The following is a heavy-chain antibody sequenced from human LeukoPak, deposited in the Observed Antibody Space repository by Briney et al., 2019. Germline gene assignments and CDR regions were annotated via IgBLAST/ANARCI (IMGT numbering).Heavy chain of an antibody. CDR1: GYTFTGYY. D-gene: IGHD3-22*01. CDR3: ARVWYYYDSSGYDPAFDI. V-gene: IGHV1-2*02. CDR2: INPNSGGT. Sequence: ASVKVSCKASGYTFTGYYMHRVRQAPGQGLEWMGWINPNSGGTNYAQKFQGRVTMARDTSISTAYMELSRLRSDDTAVYYCARVWYYYDSSGYDPAFDIWGQGTMVTVSS. J-gene: IGHJ3*02.